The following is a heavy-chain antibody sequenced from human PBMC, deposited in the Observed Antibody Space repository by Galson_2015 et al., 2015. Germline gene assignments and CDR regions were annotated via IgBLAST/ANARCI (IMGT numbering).Heavy chain of an antibody. D-gene: IGHD3-10*01. CDR3: ARRGPSPD. CDR1: GFGFSSYW. Sequence: SLRLSCAASGFGFSSYWMTWVRQAPGKGLKWVANIKQDGNEKYYADSVKGRFTIFRDNVKNLLYLQMNNLRVEDTAVYYCARRGPSPDWGQGTLVTVSS. V-gene: IGHV3-7*01. CDR2: IKQDGNEK. J-gene: IGHJ4*02.